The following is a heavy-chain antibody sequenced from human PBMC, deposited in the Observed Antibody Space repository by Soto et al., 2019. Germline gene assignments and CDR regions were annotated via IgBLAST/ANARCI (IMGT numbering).Heavy chain of an antibody. Sequence: GGSLRLSCAASGFTFSSYGMHWVRQAPGKGLEWVAVIWYDGSNKYYADSVKGRFTISRDNSKNTLYLQMNSLRAEDTAVYYCARDYCAGVSRCGGPSWEPDYWGQGTLVTVSS. V-gene: IGHV3-33*01. J-gene: IGHJ4*02. CDR1: GFTFSSYG. CDR2: IWYDGSNK. D-gene: IGHD2-21*01. CDR3: ARDYCAGVSRCGGPSWEPDY.